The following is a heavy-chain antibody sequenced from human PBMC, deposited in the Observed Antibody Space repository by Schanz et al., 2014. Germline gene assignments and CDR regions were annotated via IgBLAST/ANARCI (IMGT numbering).Heavy chain of an antibody. CDR2: IIPILGIA. CDR1: GGTFSTYT. J-gene: IGHJ4*02. D-gene: IGHD6-13*01. V-gene: IGHV1-69*02. CDR3: ASSGAGYSSSWDFDY. Sequence: QVQLVQSGAEVKKPGSSVKVSCKASGGTFSTYTISWVRQAPGQGLEWMGRIIPILGIANYAQKFQGRVTSTADKSTFTAYMDVSSLRSEDTAVYYCASSGAGYSSSWDFDYWGQGTLVIVSS.